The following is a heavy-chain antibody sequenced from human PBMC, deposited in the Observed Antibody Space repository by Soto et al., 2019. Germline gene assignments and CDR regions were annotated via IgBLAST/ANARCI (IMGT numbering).Heavy chain of an antibody. CDR1: GFTFSSYG. V-gene: IGHV3-30*18. Sequence: GGSLRLSCAASGFTFSSYGMHWVRQAPGKGLEWVAVISYDGSNKYYADSVKGRFTISRDNSKNTLYLQMNSLRAEDTAVYYCAKSFDSSGYYYYYYYYGMDVWGQGTTVTVSS. D-gene: IGHD3-22*01. CDR2: ISYDGSNK. CDR3: AKSFDSSGYYYYYYYYGMDV. J-gene: IGHJ6*02.